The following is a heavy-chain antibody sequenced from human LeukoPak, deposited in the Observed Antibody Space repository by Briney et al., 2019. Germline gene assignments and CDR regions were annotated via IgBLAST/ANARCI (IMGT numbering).Heavy chain of an antibody. CDR3: ARDRAFRPYYYDSSGSILDY. CDR2: IKQDGSEK. Sequence: GGSRRLSFAASGFTFSSYWMSWVRQAPGKGLGGVANIKQDGSEKYYVDSVKGRFTISRDNAKNSLYLQMNSLRAEDTAVYYCARDRAFRPYYYDSSGSILDYWGQGTLVTVSS. CDR1: GFTFSSYW. D-gene: IGHD3-22*01. J-gene: IGHJ4*02. V-gene: IGHV3-7*01.